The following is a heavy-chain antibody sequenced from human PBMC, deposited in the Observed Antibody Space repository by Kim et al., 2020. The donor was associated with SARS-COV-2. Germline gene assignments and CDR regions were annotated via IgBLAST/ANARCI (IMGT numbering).Heavy chain of an antibody. CDR2: IYSSGTT. V-gene: IGHV4-4*07. D-gene: IGHD6-6*01. Sequence: SETLSLTCSVSGGSISNYYWYWIRQSAGKGLEWIGRIYSSGTTNYNPSLKSRLTMSVDTSKNKVSLKLSAVTAAATAVYFCARGRAAARFDYWGQGTLVT. J-gene: IGHJ4*02. CDR3: ARGRAAARFDY. CDR1: GGSISNYY.